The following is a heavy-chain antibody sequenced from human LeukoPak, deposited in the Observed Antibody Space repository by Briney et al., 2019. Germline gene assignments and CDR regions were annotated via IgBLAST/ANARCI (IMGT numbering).Heavy chain of an antibody. CDR3: ARGPRSVVLVVVALIDY. J-gene: IGHJ4*02. V-gene: IGHV1-3*01. Sequence: ASVKVSCKASGYTFINYPMHWVRQAPGQRLEWMGWINLGNGVTKYSQKFQDRVTITRDTSASTAYMELSSLRSEDTAVYYCARGPRSVVLVVVALIDYWGQGTLVTVSS. CDR2: INLGNGVT. CDR1: GYTFINYP. D-gene: IGHD2-15*01.